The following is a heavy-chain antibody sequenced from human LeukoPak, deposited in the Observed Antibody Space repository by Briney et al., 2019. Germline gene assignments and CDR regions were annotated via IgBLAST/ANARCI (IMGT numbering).Heavy chain of an antibody. CDR1: NDPITDQYY. D-gene: IGHD3-16*01. CDR3: ARHWGQNYYYGMGV. CDR2: QYYGSHT. Sequence: SDPVSLICSVSNDPITDQYYRGWIRQPPGKGLERIASQYYGSHTYYTPSLESRATISLDASRNQFSLQLRSVTASDTAVYYCARHWGQNYYYGMGVWGQGTWVIVAS. V-gene: IGHV4-39*01. J-gene: IGHJ6*02.